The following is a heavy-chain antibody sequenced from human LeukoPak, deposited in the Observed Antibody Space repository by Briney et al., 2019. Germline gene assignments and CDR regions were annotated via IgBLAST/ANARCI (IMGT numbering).Heavy chain of an antibody. J-gene: IGHJ6*02. CDR1: GFTFRKHY. CDR2: IGASGSTR. D-gene: IGHD2-8*01. Sequence: PGGSLRLSCAASGFTFRKHYMSWIRQAPGRGPEWVAYIGASGSTRYYRDSVNGRFTISRDNAKNSLHLQMNSLRAEDTAVYYCAKDLREWYYYPNGNYFSYGMDVWGQGTTVVVSS. CDR3: AKDLREWYYYPNGNYFSYGMDV. V-gene: IGHV3-11*01.